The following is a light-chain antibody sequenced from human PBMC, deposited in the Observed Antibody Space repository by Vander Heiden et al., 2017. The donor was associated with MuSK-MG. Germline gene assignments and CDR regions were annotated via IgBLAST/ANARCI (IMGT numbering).Light chain of an antibody. CDR2: DAL. CDR1: QSVGSSF. J-gene: IGKJ4*01. V-gene: IGKV3-20*01. CDR3: QQSRDSVT. Sequence: EIMLTQSPGTLSLSPGEGTTLSCRASQSVGSSFLAWYQQKPGQAPSLLLYDALYRAAGIPDRFSGSGSGTDFTLTISRLEPEDFAVYYCQQSRDSVTFGGGTKVEIK.